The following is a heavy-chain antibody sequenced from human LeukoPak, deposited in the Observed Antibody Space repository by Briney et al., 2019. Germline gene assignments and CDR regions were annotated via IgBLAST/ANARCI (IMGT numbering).Heavy chain of an antibody. CDR2: IYRSVSP. V-gene: IGHV4-4*02. Sequence: SETLSLTCAVSGSSIGRSEWWSWVRQPPGKGLEWIGEIYRSVSPTYSPSLESRVTISADKSNNQLSLKLTSVTAADTAVYYCARNGHYSLDNWGQGTLVTVSS. CDR1: GSSIGRSEW. D-gene: IGHD3-22*01. J-gene: IGHJ4*02. CDR3: ARNGHYSLDN.